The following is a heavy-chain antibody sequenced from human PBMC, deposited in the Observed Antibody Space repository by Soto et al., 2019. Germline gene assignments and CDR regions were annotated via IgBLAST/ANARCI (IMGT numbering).Heavy chain of an antibody. J-gene: IGHJ4*02. Sequence: SGPTLVKPTQTLTLTCTFSGFSLSTSGVGVGWIRQPPGKALEWLALIYWDDDKRYSPSLKSRPTITKDTSKNQVVLKMTNMDPVDTATYYCAHKPNDFLEWLPSFDYWGQGTLVTVSS. CDR3: AHKPNDFLEWLPSFDY. D-gene: IGHD3-3*01. CDR2: IYWDDDK. CDR1: GFSLSTSGVG. V-gene: IGHV2-5*02.